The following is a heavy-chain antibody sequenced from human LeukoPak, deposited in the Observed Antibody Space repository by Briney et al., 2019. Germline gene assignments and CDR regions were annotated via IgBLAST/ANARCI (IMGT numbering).Heavy chain of an antibody. CDR2: IYSGGST. J-gene: IGHJ4*02. D-gene: IGHD2-15*01. V-gene: IGHV3-53*01. Sequence: PGGSLRLSCAASGFTFSSYAMSWVRQAPGKGLEWVSVIYSGGSTYYADSVKGRFTISRDNSKNTLYLQMNSLRAEDTAVYYCARGGVYCSGGSCYLVDYWGQGTLVTVSS. CDR3: ARGGVYCSGGSCYLVDY. CDR1: GFTFSSYA.